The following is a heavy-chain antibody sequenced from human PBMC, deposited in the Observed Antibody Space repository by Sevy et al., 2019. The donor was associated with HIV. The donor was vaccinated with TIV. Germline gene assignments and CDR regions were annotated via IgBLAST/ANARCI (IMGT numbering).Heavy chain of an antibody. CDR2: IYYNGHI. D-gene: IGHD1-26*01. V-gene: IGHV4-59*08. CDR3: AGENAWGRGYS. CDR1: GGSITSLY. Sequence: SETLSRTCTVSGGSITSLYWNWIRQPPGKGLEWIGNIYYNGHINYNPSLKSQVTLSLDTSKNQFSLRLSSVTAAGTAMYYCAGENAWGRGYSWGQGTLVTVSS. J-gene: IGHJ4*02.